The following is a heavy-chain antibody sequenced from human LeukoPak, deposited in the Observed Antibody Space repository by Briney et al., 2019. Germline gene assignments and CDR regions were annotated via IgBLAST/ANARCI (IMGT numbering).Heavy chain of an antibody. J-gene: IGHJ5*02. V-gene: IGHV1-8*01. D-gene: IGHD3-22*01. CDR1: GCTFTSYD. CDR3: ARGYYYDSSGYYHAGWFDP. CDR2: MNPNSGNT. Sequence: GASVKVSCKASGCTFTSYDINWVRQATGQGLEWMGWMNPNSGNTGYAQKFQGRVTMTRNTSISTAYMELSSLRSEDTAVYYCARGYYYDSSGYYHAGWFDPWGQGTLVTVSS.